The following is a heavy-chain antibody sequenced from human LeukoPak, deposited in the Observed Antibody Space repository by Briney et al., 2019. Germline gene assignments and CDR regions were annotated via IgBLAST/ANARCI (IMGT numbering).Heavy chain of an antibody. J-gene: IGHJ4*02. D-gene: IGHD4-17*01. CDR3: ARARYGDYANY. CDR2: IIPIFGIA. Sequence: ASVKVSCKASGGTFSSYAISWVRQAPGQELEWMGRIIPIFGIANYAQKFQGRVTITADKSTSTAYMELSSLRSEDTAVYYCARARYGDYANYWGQGTLVTVSS. V-gene: IGHV1-69*04. CDR1: GGTFSSYA.